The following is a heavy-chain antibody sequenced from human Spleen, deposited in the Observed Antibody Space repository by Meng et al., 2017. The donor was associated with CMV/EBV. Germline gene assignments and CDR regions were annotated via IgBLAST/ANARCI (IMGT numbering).Heavy chain of an antibody. CDR2: ITAPTGST. V-gene: IGHV3-48*04. CDR3: ARGGKLFPYGTDV. J-gene: IGHJ6*02. CDR1: GFAVSGHN. Sequence: GESLKISCAASGFAVSGHNMNWVRQALGKGLEWVSYITAPTGSTYYADSVKGRFTISRDNAENSLYLQMNSLRVEDSAVYYCARGGKLFPYGTDVWGQGTTVTVSS. D-gene: IGHD3-16*01.